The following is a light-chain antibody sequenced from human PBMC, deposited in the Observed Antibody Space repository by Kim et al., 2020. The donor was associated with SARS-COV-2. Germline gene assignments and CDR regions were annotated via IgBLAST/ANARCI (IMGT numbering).Light chain of an antibody. CDR2: WAS. CDR3: QQYYSTSYT. J-gene: IGKJ2*01. V-gene: IGKV4-1*01. CDR1: QSVLYSSNNKNY. Sequence: DIVMTQSPDSLAVSLGEWATINCKSSQSVLYSSNNKNYLAWYQQKPGQPPKLLIYWASTRESGVPDRFSGSGSGTDFTLTISSLQAEDVAVYYCQQYYSTSYTFGQGTKLEI.